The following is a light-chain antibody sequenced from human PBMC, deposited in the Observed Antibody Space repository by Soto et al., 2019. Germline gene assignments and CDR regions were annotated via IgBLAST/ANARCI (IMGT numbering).Light chain of an antibody. J-gene: IGLJ1*01. CDR1: SSDVGAYDF. CDR3: SSYTSSSTL. CDR2: EVT. V-gene: IGLV2-8*01. Sequence: QSVLDHPPSASGSPGRSVSISCTGTSSDVGAYDFVSWYQHHPGKAPKLMIYEVTKRPSGVPDRFSGSKSGNTASLTVSGLQAEDEADYYCSSYTSSSTLFGTGTKVTVL.